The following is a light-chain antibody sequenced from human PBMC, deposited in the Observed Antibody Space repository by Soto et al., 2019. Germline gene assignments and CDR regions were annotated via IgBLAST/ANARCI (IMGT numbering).Light chain of an antibody. CDR2: NDS. V-gene: IGLV3-21*02. CDR3: QVCDTSSDDRSDPPSDRWV. CDR1: NIGNKN. J-gene: IGLJ3*02. Sequence: SYELTQPPSVSVAPGQTAMITCGGNNIGNKNVHWYQQRPGQAPVLVVYNDSDRPSGIPDRLSASNSENTATLTISRVEAGDEADFYCQVCDTSSDDRSDPPSDRWVFGGGTKRPS.